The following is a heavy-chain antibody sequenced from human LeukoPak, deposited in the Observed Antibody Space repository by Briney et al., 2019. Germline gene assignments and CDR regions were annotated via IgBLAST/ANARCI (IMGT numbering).Heavy chain of an antibody. J-gene: IGHJ4*02. V-gene: IGHV4-39*01. D-gene: IGHD3-22*01. CDR1: GGSIRSSYYY. Sequence: SSETLSLTCTVSGGSIRSSYYYWGWIRQPPGKGLEWIGSIYDSGSTYYNPSLKSRVTISVDTSKNQFSLKLNSVTAADTAVYYCARIREVYYYDSSGYRTTYYFDYWGQGTLVTVSS. CDR2: IYDSGST. CDR3: ARIREVYYYDSSGYRTTYYFDY.